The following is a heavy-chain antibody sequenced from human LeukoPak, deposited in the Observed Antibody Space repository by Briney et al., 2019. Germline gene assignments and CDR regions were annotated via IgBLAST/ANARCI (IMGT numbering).Heavy chain of an antibody. CDR1: GFTFSRHG. Sequence: PGGSLRLSCAASGFTFSRHGMHWVRQAPGKGLEWVAVIGDTGRAKYYADSVEGRFTASRDNSKNTLYLQMNSLRAEDTAVYYCAREVSIVVVPAAPPSYMDVWGKGTTVTVSS. V-gene: IGHV3-30*03. CDR3: AREVSIVVVPAAPPSYMDV. CDR2: IGDTGRAK. D-gene: IGHD2-2*01. J-gene: IGHJ6*03.